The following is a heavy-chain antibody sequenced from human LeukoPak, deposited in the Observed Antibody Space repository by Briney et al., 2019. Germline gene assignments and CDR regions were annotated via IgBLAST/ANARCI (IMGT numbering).Heavy chain of an antibody. V-gene: IGHV3-30*18. CDR2: ISFDGSNK. D-gene: IGHD1-26*01. CDR1: GFSFSDYG. J-gene: IGHJ4*02. Sequence: GGSLRLSCAASGFSFSDYGIHWVRQAPGKGLEWVAVISFDGSNKYYADSVKGRFTISRDNSKTTLSLQMNSLRVEDTAVYYCAKDSPFGGNWGQGTLVTVSS. CDR3: AKDSPFGGN.